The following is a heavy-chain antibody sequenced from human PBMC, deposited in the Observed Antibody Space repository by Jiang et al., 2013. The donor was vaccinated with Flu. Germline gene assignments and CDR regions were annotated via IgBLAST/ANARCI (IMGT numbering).Heavy chain of an antibody. CDR2: IYWDDDK. CDR3: AHSRGRRFRSSGWCLDY. D-gene: IGHD6-19*01. J-gene: IGHJ4*02. Sequence: LEWLALIYWDDDKRYSPSLKSRLTITKDTSKNQVVLTMTNMDPVDTATYYCAHSRGRRFRSSGWCLDYWGQGTLVTVSS. V-gene: IGHV2-5*02.